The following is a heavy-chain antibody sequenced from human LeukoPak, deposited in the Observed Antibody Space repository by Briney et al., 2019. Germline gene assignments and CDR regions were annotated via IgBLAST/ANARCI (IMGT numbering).Heavy chain of an antibody. CDR3: ARGYCTNAVCSLGPTQP. Sequence: SETLPLTCTVSGGSISSSSYYWGWIRQPPGKGLEWIGSIYYSGSTYYNPSLKSRVTISVDTSKNQFSLKLSSVTAADTAVYYCARGYCTNAVCSLGPTQPWGQGTLVTVSS. J-gene: IGHJ4*02. CDR2: IYYSGST. V-gene: IGHV4-39*07. D-gene: IGHD2-8*01. CDR1: GGSISSSSYY.